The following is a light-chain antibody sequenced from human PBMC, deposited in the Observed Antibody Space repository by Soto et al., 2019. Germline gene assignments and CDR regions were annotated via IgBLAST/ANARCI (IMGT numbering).Light chain of an antibody. V-gene: IGKV3-15*01. CDR2: GAS. CDR3: QQYKKWPRT. Sequence: EIVVTQSPATLSVSTGERVTLSCRASQSVDINLAWYQQKPGQAPRLLIYGASTRATDMPGRFSGSGSGTEFTLTISSLQSEDFAVYYCQQYKKWPRTFGHGTKVDIK. J-gene: IGKJ1*01. CDR1: QSVDIN.